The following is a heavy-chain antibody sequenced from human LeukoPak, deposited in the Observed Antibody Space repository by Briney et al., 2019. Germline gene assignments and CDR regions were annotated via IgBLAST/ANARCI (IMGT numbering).Heavy chain of an antibody. CDR3: ARVKSSPGAFDI. CDR1: GYTFTTYG. J-gene: IGHJ3*02. Sequence: ASVKVSCKASGYTFTTYGISWVRQAPGQGLEWMGWISGHNGNTNYAQKFQGRVTMTRDTSISTAYMELSRLRSDDTAVYYCARVKSSPGAFDIWGQGTMVTVSS. V-gene: IGHV1-18*01. D-gene: IGHD6-13*01. CDR2: ISGHNGNT.